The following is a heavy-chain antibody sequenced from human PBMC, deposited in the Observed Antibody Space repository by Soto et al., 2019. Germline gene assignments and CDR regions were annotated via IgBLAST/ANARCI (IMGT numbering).Heavy chain of an antibody. J-gene: IGHJ5*02. CDR1: GFTFSAYG. CDR3: ARGPDQLLSSWFGP. Sequence: QVRLVEAGGGVVQPGRSLRLSCAASGFTFSAYGMHWVRQAPGKGLEWVAVIWYDGSNEKYADSVKGRFTISRDNSKNTLFLQMNSLRDEDTAVYYCARGPDQLLSSWFGPWGQGTLVTVSS. V-gene: IGHV3-33*01. D-gene: IGHD2-2*01. CDR2: IWYDGSNE.